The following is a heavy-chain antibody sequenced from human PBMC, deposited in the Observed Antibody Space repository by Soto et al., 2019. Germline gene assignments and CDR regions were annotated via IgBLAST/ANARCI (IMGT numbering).Heavy chain of an antibody. V-gene: IGHV1-69*01. CDR3: ARDRGGKKYSYGYYYYGMDV. D-gene: IGHD5-18*01. J-gene: IGHJ6*02. Sequence: QVQLVQSGAEVKKPGSSVKVSCKASGGTFSSYAISWVRQAPGQGLEWMGGIIPIFGTANYAQKFQGRVTITADDSTSTAYMELSSLRSEDTAVYYCARDRGGKKYSYGYYYYGMDVWGQGTTVTVSS. CDR2: IIPIFGTA. CDR1: GGTFSSYA.